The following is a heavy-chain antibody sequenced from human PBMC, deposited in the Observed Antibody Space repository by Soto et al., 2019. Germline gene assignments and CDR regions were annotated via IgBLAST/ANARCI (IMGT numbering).Heavy chain of an antibody. J-gene: IGHJ6*02. V-gene: IGHV1-46*01. CDR2: INPSGGST. D-gene: IGHD6-13*01. CDR1: GYTFTSYY. Sequence: GASVKVSCKASGYTFTSYYMHWVRQAPGQGLEWMGIINPSGGSTSYAQKFQGRVTMTRDTSTSTVYMELSSLRSEDTAVYYCARDLFASAEVTANKFRYYYYGMDVWGQGTTVTVSS. CDR3: ARDLFASAEVTANKFRYYYYGMDV.